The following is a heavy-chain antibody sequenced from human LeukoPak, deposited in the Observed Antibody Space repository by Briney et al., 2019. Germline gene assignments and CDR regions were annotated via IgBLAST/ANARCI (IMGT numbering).Heavy chain of an antibody. CDR3: ARGLTTPSGYYYDSSGRYYFDY. D-gene: IGHD3-22*01. Sequence: AASVKVSCKASGYTFTDYYMHWVRQAPGQGLEWMGCINLYSGGAHYAQKFQDWLSMTRDTSINTAYMELSSLRSDDTAVYYCARGLTTPSGYYYDSSGRYYFDYWGQGTLVTVSS. CDR1: GYTFTDYY. J-gene: IGHJ4*02. V-gene: IGHV1-2*04. CDR2: INLYSGGA.